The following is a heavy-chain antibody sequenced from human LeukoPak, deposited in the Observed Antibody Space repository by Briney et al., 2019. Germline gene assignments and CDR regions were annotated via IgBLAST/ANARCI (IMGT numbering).Heavy chain of an antibody. J-gene: IGHJ4*02. CDR1: GVSISSSYSY. V-gene: IGHV4-39*01. CDR2: IYYTGNT. Sequence: SETLSLTCTVSGVSISSSYSYWGWIRQPRGRGLEWIGSIYYTGNTYYNAAVKSQFSMSIDRAKNVFSLKLTSVTAADTAVYYCARQTGSGLFILPGGQGTLVTVSS. D-gene: IGHD3/OR15-3a*01. CDR3: ARQTGSGLFILP.